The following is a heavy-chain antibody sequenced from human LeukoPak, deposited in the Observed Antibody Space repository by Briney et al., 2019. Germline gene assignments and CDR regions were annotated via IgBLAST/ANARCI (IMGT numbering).Heavy chain of an antibody. V-gene: IGHV3-30*03. Sequence: GGSLRLSCAASGFTFSSYGMHWVRQVPGKGLEWVAVIPYDGSNKYYADSVKGRFTISRDNSKNTLYLQMNSLRAEDTAVYYCALKGAYGDYPGYWGQGTLVTVSS. CDR1: GFTFSSYG. CDR2: IPYDGSNK. D-gene: IGHD4-17*01. CDR3: ALKGAYGDYPGY. J-gene: IGHJ4*02.